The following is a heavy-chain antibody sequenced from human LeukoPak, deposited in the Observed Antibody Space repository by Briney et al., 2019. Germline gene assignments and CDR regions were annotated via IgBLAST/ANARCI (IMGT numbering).Heavy chain of an antibody. CDR3: ATDGSGYRY. CDR2: IRSSYRPI. CDR1: GFTFSTYE. Sequence: GGSLRLSCAASGFTFSTYEMNWVRQAPGKGLEWVSYIRSSYRPIYYADSVKGRFTISRDNSKNTLYLQMNSLRAEDTAVYYCATDGSGYRYWGRGTLVTVSS. J-gene: IGHJ4*02. V-gene: IGHV3-48*03. D-gene: IGHD5-12*01.